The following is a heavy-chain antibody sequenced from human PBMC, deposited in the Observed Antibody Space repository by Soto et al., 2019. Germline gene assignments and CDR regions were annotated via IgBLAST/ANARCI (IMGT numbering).Heavy chain of an antibody. J-gene: IGHJ5*02. CDR1: GVSIISSTW. V-gene: IGHV4-4*02. D-gene: IGHD2-21*02. Sequence: QVQLQESGPGLVKPSGTLSLTCTVSGVSIISSTWWTWVRQSPGRGLEWLGEIHHSGSANYNPSIKSGVSMSVDKSKNQFSLSLSHVTAADTAVYYCTRADFLRGAWGQGILVTVSS. CDR3: TRADFLRGA. CDR2: IHHSGSA.